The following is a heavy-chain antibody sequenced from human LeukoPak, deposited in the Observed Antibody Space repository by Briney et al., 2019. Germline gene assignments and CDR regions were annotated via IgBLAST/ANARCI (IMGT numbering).Heavy chain of an antibody. CDR2: ISYDGSNK. J-gene: IGHJ3*02. V-gene: IGHV3-30-3*01. CDR1: GFTFSSYA. Sequence: GRSLRLSCAASGFTFSSYAMHWVRQAPGKGLEWVAVISYDGSNKYYADSVKGRFTISRDNSKNTLYLQMNSLRAEDTAVYYCARTRSGCSYGLTDAFDIWGQGTMVTVSS. D-gene: IGHD5-18*01. CDR3: ARTRSGCSYGLTDAFDI.